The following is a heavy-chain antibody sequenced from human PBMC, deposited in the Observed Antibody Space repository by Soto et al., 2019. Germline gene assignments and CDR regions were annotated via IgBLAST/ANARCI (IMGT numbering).Heavy chain of an antibody. D-gene: IGHD2-15*01. CDR2: INPSGGST. J-gene: IGHJ6*02. CDR1: GYTFTSYY. V-gene: IGHV1-46*01. CDR3: ARGDVVVAATPDTSQFYYYYGMDV. Sequence: ASVKVSCKASGYTFTSYYMHWVRQAPGQGLEWMGIINPSGGSTSYAQKFQGRVTMTRDTSTSTVYMELSSLRSEDTAVYYCARGDVVVAATPDTSQFYYYYGMDVWGQGTTVNVSS.